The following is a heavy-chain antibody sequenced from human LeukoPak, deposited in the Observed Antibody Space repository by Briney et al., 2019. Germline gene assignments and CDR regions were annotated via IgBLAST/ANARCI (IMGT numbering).Heavy chain of an antibody. CDR3: AIVATNEGAVDY. CDR2: IIPIFGTA. V-gene: IGHV1-69*01. CDR1: GGTFSSYA. D-gene: IGHD5-12*01. Sequence: SVKVSCKASGGTFSSYAISWVRQAPGQGLEWMGGIIPIFGTANYAQKFQGRVTITADESTSTAYMELSSLRSEDTAVYYCAIVATNEGAVDYWGQGTLVTVSS. J-gene: IGHJ4*02.